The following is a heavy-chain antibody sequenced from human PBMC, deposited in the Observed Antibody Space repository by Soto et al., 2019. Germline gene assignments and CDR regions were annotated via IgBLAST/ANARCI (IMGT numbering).Heavy chain of an antibody. V-gene: IGHV1-69*13. CDR3: ARGSSAPITIFGVVTYYYYYYGMDV. CDR2: IIPIFGTA. CDR1: GGTFSSYA. D-gene: IGHD3-3*01. Sequence: ASVKVSCKASGGTFSSYAISWVRQAPGQGLEWMGGIIPIFGTANYAQKFQGRVTITADESTSTAYMELGSLRSEDTAVYYCARGSSAPITIFGVVTYYYYYYGMDVWGQGTTVTVSS. J-gene: IGHJ6*02.